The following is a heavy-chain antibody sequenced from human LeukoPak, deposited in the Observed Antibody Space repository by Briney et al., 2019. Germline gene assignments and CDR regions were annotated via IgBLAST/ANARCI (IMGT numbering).Heavy chain of an antibody. V-gene: IGHV4-30-4*08. D-gene: IGHD2-15*01. CDR3: ARFVVVVAATDY. CDR2: IYYSGST. J-gene: IGHJ4*02. Sequence: SETLSLTCTVSGGSISSSSYYWGWIRQPPGKGLEWIGYIYYSGSTYYNPSLKSRVTISVDTSKNQFSLKLSSVTAADTAVYYCARFVVVVAATDYWGQGTLVTVSS. CDR1: GGSISSSSYY.